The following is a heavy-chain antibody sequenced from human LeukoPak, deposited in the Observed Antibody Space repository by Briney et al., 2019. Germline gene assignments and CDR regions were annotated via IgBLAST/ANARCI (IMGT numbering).Heavy chain of an antibody. J-gene: IGHJ6*02. CDR1: GLRFRSYA. CDR2: ISDDSSFT. Sequence: GGSLRLSCVASGLRFRSYAMNWVRQAPGKGLECISTISDDSSFTYYADSVKGRFTISRDNAKNSLYLQMNSLRAEDTAVYYCARDGTKQWLVSYYYYGMDVWGQGTTVTVSS. CDR3: ARDGTKQWLVSYYYYGMDV. D-gene: IGHD6-19*01. V-gene: IGHV3-21*01.